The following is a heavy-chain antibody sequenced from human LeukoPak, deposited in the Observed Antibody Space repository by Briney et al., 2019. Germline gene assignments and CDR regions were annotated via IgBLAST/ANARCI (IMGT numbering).Heavy chain of an antibody. J-gene: IGHJ4*02. CDR3: AKDPAYSGYDRGGQWLDGDY. CDR2: ISYDGSNK. V-gene: IGHV3-30*18. Sequence: GGSLRLSCAASGFTFSSYGMHWVRQAPGKGLEWVAVISYDGSNKYYADSVKGRFTISRDNSKNTLYLQMNSLRAEDTAVYYCAKDPAYSGYDRGGQWLDGDYWGQGTLVTVSS. D-gene: IGHD5-12*01. CDR1: GFTFSSYG.